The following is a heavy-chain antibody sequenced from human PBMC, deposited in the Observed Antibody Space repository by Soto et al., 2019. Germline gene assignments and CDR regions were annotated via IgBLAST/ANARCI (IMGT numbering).Heavy chain of an antibody. D-gene: IGHD2-15*01. CDR2: IIPIFGTA. CDR1: GGTFSSYA. J-gene: IGHJ3*02. V-gene: IGHV1-69*13. Sequence: ASVKVSCKASGGTFSSYAISWVRQAPGQGLEWMGGIIPIFGTANYAQKFQGRVTITADESTSTAYMELSSLRSDDTAVYYCARAGVAATPHAFDIWGQGTMVTVSS. CDR3: ARAGVAATPHAFDI.